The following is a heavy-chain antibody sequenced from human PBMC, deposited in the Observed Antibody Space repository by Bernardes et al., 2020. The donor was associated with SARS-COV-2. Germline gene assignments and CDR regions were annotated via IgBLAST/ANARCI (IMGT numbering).Heavy chain of an antibody. Sequence: GGSLRLSCAASGFTFSNYGMHWVRQAPGKGLEWVAVISYDATKKYYADSVKGRFTVSRDNSKNTLFLQMNSLRTDDTAVYYCHLHARRPEFFDSWGQGSLVTVSS. CDR2: ISYDATKK. CDR1: GFTFSNYG. V-gene: IGHV3-30*03. J-gene: IGHJ4*02. CDR3: HLHARRPEFFDS. D-gene: IGHD6-25*01.